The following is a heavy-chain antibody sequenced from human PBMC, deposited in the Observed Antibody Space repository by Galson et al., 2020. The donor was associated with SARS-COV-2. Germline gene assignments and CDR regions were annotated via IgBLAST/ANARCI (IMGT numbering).Heavy chain of an antibody. Sequence: SQTLSLTCAVSGGSISSGGYSWSWIRQPPGKGLEWIGYIYHSGSTYYNPSLKSRVTISVDRSKNQFSLKLSSVTAADTAVYYCASIAARPLYFEYWGQGTLVTVSS. V-gene: IGHV4-30-2*01. CDR1: GGSISSGGYS. CDR3: ASIAARPLYFEY. CDR2: IYHSGST. J-gene: IGHJ4*02. D-gene: IGHD6-6*01.